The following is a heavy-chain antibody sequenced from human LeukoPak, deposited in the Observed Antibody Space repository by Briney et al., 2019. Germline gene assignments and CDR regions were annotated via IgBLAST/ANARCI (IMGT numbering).Heavy chain of an antibody. D-gene: IGHD6-6*01. J-gene: IGHJ6*02. CDR1: GYIFTGYY. CDR3: ARIPVYGGSEGMDV. V-gene: IGHV1-2*07. Sequence: PGASVKVSCKASGYIFTGYYMHWVRQAPGQGLEWMGWINPNSGGTNYAHKFQGRVTMTRDTSTNTAYMELSRLGSDDTANYYCARIPVYGGSEGMDVWGQGTTVTVSS. CDR2: INPNSGGT.